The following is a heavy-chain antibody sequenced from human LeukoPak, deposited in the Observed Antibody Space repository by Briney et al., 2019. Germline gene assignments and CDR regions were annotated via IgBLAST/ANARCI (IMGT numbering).Heavy chain of an antibody. CDR2: AHYSWSP. CDR1: GGSISFYY. J-gene: IGHJ5*02. V-gene: IGHV4-59*01. CDR3: ARSHLLWFGELQGSWFVP. Sequence: SETLSLTCTGSGGSISFYYWTWIRQPPGKGLEWIGCAHYSWSPNYNPTPERPVPISVDTSKNQFSPRLTSLTPADTAGYYCARSHLLWFGELQGSWFVPWGQGTLVTVSS. D-gene: IGHD3-10*01.